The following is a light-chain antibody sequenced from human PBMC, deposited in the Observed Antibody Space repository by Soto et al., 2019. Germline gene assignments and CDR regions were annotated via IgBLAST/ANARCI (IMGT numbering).Light chain of an antibody. J-gene: IGLJ2*01. Sequence: QPVLTQPASVSGSPGQSITISCTGTSSDFVSWYQQHPGKAPKLMIYEVSNRPSGVSNRFSGSKSGNTASLTISGLQAEDEADYYCSSYTSTTLVVFGGGTKVTVL. CDR2: EVS. CDR3: SSYTSTTLVV. V-gene: IGLV2-14*01. CDR1: SSDFV.